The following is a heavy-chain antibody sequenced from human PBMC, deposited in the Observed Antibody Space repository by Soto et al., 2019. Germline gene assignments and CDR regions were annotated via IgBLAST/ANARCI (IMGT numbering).Heavy chain of an antibody. V-gene: IGHV1-3*05. J-gene: IGHJ4*02. CDR1: GYTFTSYA. CDR2: INAGNGNT. CDR3: ARGIAPYYFDY. D-gene: IGHD6-13*01. Sequence: QVQLVQSGAEEKKPGASVKVSCKASGYTFTSYAMHWVRQAPGQRLEWMGWINAGNGNTKYSQKFQGRVTITRDTSASTAYMELSSLRSEDTAVYYWARGIAPYYFDYWGQGTLVTVSS.